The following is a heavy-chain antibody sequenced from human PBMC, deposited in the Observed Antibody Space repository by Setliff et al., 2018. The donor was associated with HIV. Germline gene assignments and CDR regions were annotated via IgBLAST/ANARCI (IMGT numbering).Heavy chain of an antibody. V-gene: IGHV4-4*08. J-gene: IGHJ4*02. CDR3: ARWHPPYGFWEEYY. CDR1: GGSISSYY. D-gene: IGHD3-10*01. CDR2: VYTRETT. Sequence: SETLSLTCTVSGGSISSYYWSWIRQPPGKGLEWIGYVYTRETTNYNPSLKSRVTVSVDMSKNQFSLELSSVTAADTAVYYCARWHPPYGFWEEYYWGQGTLVTVSS.